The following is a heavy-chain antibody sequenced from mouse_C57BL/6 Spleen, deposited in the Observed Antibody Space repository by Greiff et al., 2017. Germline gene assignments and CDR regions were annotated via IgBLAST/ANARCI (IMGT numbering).Heavy chain of an antibody. CDR2: IHPNSGST. J-gene: IGHJ4*01. CDR1: GYTFTSYW. Sequence: QVQLQQPGAELVKPGASVKLSCKASGYTFTSYWMHWVKQRPGQGLEWIGMIHPNSGSTNNNEKFKSKATLTVDKSSSTAYMQLSSLTSEDSAVYYCARVYDYDEGYAMDYWGQGTSVTVSS. V-gene: IGHV1-64*01. CDR3: ARVYDYDEGYAMDY. D-gene: IGHD2-4*01.